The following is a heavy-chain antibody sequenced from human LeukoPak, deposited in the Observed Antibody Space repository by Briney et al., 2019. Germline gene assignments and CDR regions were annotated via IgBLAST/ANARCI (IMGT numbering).Heavy chain of an antibody. CDR3: ARHFEIGTFDY. CDR1: GYTFTRYG. D-gene: IGHD2-21*01. Sequence: ASVRVSCEASGYTFTRYGINWVRQAPGEGLEGRGWISAYNGKTKYAQTLQGGVTITTETSTRTAYMELRSLRSDDTAVYYCARHFEIGTFDYWGQGTLVTVSS. V-gene: IGHV1-18*01. CDR2: ISAYNGKT. J-gene: IGHJ4*02.